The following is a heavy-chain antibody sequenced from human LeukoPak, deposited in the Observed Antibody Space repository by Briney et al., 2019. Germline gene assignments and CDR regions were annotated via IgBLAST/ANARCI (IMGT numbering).Heavy chain of an antibody. CDR1: GGSISSYY. V-gene: IGHV4-59*01. CDR2: IYYSGST. CDR3: TQGAGWLIDY. J-gene: IGHJ4*02. D-gene: IGHD3-16*01. Sequence: KSSETLSLTCTVSGGSISSYYWSWIRQPPGKGLEWIGYIYYSGSTNYNPSLKSRVTISVDTSKNQFSLKLSSVTAADTAVYYCTQGAGWLIDYWGQGILVSVSS.